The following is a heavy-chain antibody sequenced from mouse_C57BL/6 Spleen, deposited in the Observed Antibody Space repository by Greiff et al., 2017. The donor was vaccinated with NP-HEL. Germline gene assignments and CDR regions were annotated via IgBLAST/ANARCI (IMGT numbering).Heavy chain of an antibody. CDR3: ARPPYGYAWFAY. D-gene: IGHD2-2*01. V-gene: IGHV1-22*01. Sequence: EVQLQQSGPELVKPGASVKMSCKASGYTFTDYNMHWVKQSHGKSLEWIGYINPNNGGTSYNQKFKGKATLTVNKSSSTAYMELRSRTSEDSAVYYCARPPYGYAWFAYWGQGTLVTVSA. CDR1: GYTFTDYN. J-gene: IGHJ3*01. CDR2: INPNNGGT.